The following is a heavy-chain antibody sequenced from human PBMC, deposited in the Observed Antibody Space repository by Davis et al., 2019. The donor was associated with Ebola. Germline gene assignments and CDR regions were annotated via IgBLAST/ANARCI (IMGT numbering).Heavy chain of an antibody. CDR3: ARGSGYLIHWFDP. V-gene: IGHV4-39*01. J-gene: IGHJ5*02. D-gene: IGHD1-1*01. CDR2: IYYSGST. Sequence: MPSETLSLTCIASGGSISSSSYYWGWIRQPPGKGLEWIGSIYYSGSTYYNPSLKSRVPISVDTSKNQFSLKLSSVTAADTAVYYCARGSGYLIHWFDPWGQGTLVTVSS. CDR1: GGSISSSSYY.